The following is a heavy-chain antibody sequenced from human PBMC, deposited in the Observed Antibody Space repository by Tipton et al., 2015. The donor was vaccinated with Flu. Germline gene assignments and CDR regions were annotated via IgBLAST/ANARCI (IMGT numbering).Heavy chain of an antibody. D-gene: IGHD4-17*01. J-gene: IGHJ3*02. V-gene: IGHV4-38-2*02. CDR3: ARGDYGDYDHEADGFDI. CDR1: GDSMRRDYF. CDR2: IHYSGSP. Sequence: TLSLTCTVSGDSMRRDYFWGWIRQAPGKGLEWIGNIHYSGSPHYNPSLKGRVTISVDTSKNQFSLSLSSVTAADTAMYYCARGDYGDYDHEADGFDIWGQGTLVTVSA.